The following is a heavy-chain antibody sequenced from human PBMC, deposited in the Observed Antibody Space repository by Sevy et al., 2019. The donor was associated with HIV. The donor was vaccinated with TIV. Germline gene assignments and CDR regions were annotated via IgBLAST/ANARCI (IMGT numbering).Heavy chain of an antibody. D-gene: IGHD4-17*01. J-gene: IGHJ4*02. Sequence: GGSLRLSCAASGFNFSIYGMHWVRQAPGKGLEGVALIWYDGSNKYYVDSVKGRFTIFRDNSKNTVYLQMNSLRAEDTAVYYCARGRDYGNFDYWGQGTLVTVSS. CDR3: ARGRDYGNFDY. CDR2: IWYDGSNK. CDR1: GFNFSIYG. V-gene: IGHV3-33*01.